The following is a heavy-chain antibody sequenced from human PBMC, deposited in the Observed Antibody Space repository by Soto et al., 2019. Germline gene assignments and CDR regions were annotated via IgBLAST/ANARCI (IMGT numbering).Heavy chain of an antibody. CDR2: IKQDGSGK. Sequence: GGSLRLSCAASGFTFSSYWMSWVRQAPGKGLEWVSNIKQDGSGKYYVDSVKGRFTISRDNAKNSLYLQMNSLRAEDTAVYYWARELSDYIGGSYRHHWFDPWGQGTLVTVSS. J-gene: IGHJ5*02. CDR1: GFTFSSYW. D-gene: IGHD3-16*02. CDR3: ARELSDYIGGSYRHHWFDP. V-gene: IGHV3-7*01.